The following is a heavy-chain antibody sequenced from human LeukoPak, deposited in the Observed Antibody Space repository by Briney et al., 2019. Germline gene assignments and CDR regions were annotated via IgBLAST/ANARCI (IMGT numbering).Heavy chain of an antibody. J-gene: IGHJ4*02. D-gene: IGHD3-3*01. Sequence: GGSLRLSCAASGFTFSDYYMHWVRRAPGQGLEWMGWLNPNSGGTNYAPQFHGRVTMTRDPSISTAYMDLSRLTSDDTAVYYCARSPIMGGGYYGGQFDFWGQGTLVTVSS. CDR3: ARSPIMGGGYYGGQFDF. CDR1: GFTFSDYY. V-gene: IGHV1-2*02. CDR2: LNPNSGGT.